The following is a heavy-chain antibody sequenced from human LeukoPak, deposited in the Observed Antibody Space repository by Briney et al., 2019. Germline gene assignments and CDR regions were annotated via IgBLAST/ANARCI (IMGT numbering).Heavy chain of an antibody. CDR1: GGTFSSYA. D-gene: IGHD7-27*01. J-gene: IGHJ4*02. CDR2: MNPNSGNT. CDR3: ARNAPLTGDFDY. V-gene: IGHV1-8*02. Sequence: SVKVSCKASGGTFSSYAISWVRQAPGQGLEWLGWMNPNSGNTGYAQKFQGRVTMTRNTSISTAYMELNSLRSEDTAVYYCARNAPLTGDFDYWGPGTLVTVSS.